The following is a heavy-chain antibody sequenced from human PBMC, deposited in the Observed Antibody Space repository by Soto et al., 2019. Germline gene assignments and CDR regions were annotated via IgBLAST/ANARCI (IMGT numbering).Heavy chain of an antibody. Sequence: EVQLVESGGGSVQPGRSLRLSCVASGFTFESYAMHWVRQVPGKGLEWVSVISNRGDTHYADSVRGRFSLSRDISDNTLHLQMNNLRVEDTAVYYCAREPRYCRGGSCSITGDAYDIWGQGTMVTVSS. CDR3: AREPRYCRGGSCSITGDAYDI. CDR2: ISNRGDT. J-gene: IGHJ3*02. CDR1: GFTFESYA. D-gene: IGHD2-15*01. V-gene: IGHV3-66*01.